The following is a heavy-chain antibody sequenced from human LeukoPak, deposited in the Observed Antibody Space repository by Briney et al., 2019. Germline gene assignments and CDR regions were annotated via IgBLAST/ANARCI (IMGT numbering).Heavy chain of an antibody. V-gene: IGHV4-4*07. CDR2: ISRGANT. D-gene: IGHD1-1*01. CDR1: DGSINTHY. CDR3: ARDRFALTNGAVFAI. Sequence: SETLSLTCTVSDGSINTHYWSWIRQSAGKGLEWIRRISRGANTNYSPSLQSRVTMSVDPSKYQLSLKMTSVPAADTAVYYCARDRFALTNGAVFAIWGQGTTVTVS. J-gene: IGHJ3*02.